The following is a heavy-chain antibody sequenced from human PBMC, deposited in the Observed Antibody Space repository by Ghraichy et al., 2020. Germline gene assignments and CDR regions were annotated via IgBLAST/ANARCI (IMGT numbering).Heavy chain of an antibody. J-gene: IGHJ4*02. Sequence: GGSLRLSCAASGFAFSDAWMHWVRQTPVKGLEWVGRIRSRTDGGTTDYAASVTGRFTISRDDSQNTMYLHMNSLKTEDTAMYYCTTDGSGRLGELGYWGQGSLVTVSS. CDR2: IRSRTDGGTT. CDR3: TTDGSGRLGELGY. D-gene: IGHD3-10*01. CDR1: GFAFSDAW. V-gene: IGHV3-15*01.